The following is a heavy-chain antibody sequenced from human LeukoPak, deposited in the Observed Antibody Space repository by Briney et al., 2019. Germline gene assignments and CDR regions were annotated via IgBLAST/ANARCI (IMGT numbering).Heavy chain of an antibody. V-gene: IGHV3-53*01. D-gene: IGHD2-2*01. Sequence: GGSLRLSCAASGFTVSSNYMSWVRQAPGKGLEWVSVIYSGGSTYYADSVKGRFTISRDNSKNTLYLQMNSLKTEDTAVYYCTTDHCSSTSCKHWGQGTLVTVSS. J-gene: IGHJ4*02. CDR2: IYSGGST. CDR1: GFTVSSNY. CDR3: TTDHCSSTSCKH.